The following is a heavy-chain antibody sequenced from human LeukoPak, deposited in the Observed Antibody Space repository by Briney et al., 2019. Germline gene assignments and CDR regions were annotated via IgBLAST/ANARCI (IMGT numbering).Heavy chain of an antibody. Sequence: ASVKVSCKASGYTFTSYDINWARQAPGQGLEWMGWINPNSGGTNYAQKFQGRVTMTRDTSISTAYMELSRLRSDDTAVYYCARGSGSSRRIYNWFDPWGQGTLVTVSS. CDR3: ARGSGSSRRIYNWFDP. CDR2: INPNSGGT. CDR1: GYTFTSYD. V-gene: IGHV1-2*02. J-gene: IGHJ5*02. D-gene: IGHD6-13*01.